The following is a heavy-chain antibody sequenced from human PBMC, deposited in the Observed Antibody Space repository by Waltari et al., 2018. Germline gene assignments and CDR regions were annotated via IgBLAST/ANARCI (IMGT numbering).Heavy chain of an antibody. D-gene: IGHD1-20*01. Sequence: QVQLQQWGAGLLKSSETLSLTCAVYGGSFSGYYGSWIRQPPGKELEWIGEIHPSGSTDYKSSLQIRVTIMLDTSKNHLSLKLTSVTAADTAVYYCARGLDNAKTGYWGQGTLVTVSS. V-gene: IGHV4-34*01. CDR3: ARGLDNAKTGY. J-gene: IGHJ4*02. CDR2: IHPSGST. CDR1: GGSFSGYY.